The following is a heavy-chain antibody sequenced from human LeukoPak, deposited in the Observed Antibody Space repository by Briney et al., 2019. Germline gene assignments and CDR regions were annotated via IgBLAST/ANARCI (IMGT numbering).Heavy chain of an antibody. CDR1: GFTVSSNY. Sequence: GGSLTLSCAASGFTVSSNYMSWVRQAPGKGLEWVSVIYSGGSTYYADSVKARFTISRDNSKNTLYLQMNSLRAEDTAVYYCARAYGDQGSFDYWGQGTLVTVSS. V-gene: IGHV3-66*01. CDR3: ARAYGDQGSFDY. J-gene: IGHJ4*02. CDR2: IYSGGST. D-gene: IGHD4-17*01.